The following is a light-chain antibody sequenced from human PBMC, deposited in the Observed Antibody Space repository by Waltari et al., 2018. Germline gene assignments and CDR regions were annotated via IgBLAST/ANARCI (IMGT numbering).Light chain of an antibody. V-gene: IGKV3-20*01. CDR1: QSVSSNY. J-gene: IGKJ1*01. CDR3: QQYGSSPWT. CDR2: GAS. Sequence: DIVLTQSAGTLSLSPGERATLSCRASQSVSSNYLAWYQQKPGQAPRLLIYGASSRATGIPDRFSGSGSGTDFTLTISRLEPEDFAVYYCQQYGSSPWTFGQGTKVEIK.